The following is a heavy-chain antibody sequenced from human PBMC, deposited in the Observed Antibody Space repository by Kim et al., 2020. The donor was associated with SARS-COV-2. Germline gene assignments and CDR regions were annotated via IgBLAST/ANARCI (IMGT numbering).Heavy chain of an antibody. CDR3: TKDLLDIVVVPADYGMDV. Sequence: GGSLRLSCAASGFTFDDYAMHWVRQAPGKGLEWVSLISGDGGSTYYADSVKGRFTISRDNSKNSLYLQMNSLRTEDTALYYCTKDLLDIVVVPADYGMDVGGKGTTVTVSS. J-gene: IGHJ6*04. V-gene: IGHV3-43*02. CDR2: ISGDGGST. CDR1: GFTFDDYA. D-gene: IGHD2-2*03.